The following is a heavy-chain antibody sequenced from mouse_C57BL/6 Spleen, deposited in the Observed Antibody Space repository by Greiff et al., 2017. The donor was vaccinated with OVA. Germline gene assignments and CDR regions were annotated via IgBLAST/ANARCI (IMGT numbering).Heavy chain of an antibody. J-gene: IGHJ3*01. V-gene: IGHV1-26*01. CDR3: ARDGNYEGTWFAY. CDR2: INPNNGGT. Sequence: EVKLQQSGPELVKPGASVKISCKASGYTFTDYYMNWVKQSHGKSLEWIGDINPNNGGTSYNQKFKGKATLTVDKSSSTAYMELRSLTSEDSAVYYCARDGNYEGTWFAYWGQGTLVTVSA. CDR1: GYTFTDYY. D-gene: IGHD2-1*01.